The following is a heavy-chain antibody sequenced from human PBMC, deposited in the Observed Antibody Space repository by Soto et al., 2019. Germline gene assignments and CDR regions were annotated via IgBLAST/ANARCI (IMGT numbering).Heavy chain of an antibody. CDR3: AREGQYQLLYRNWFDP. D-gene: IGHD2-2*02. V-gene: IGHV4-30-4*01. CDR1: GCSICSGDYY. J-gene: IGHJ5*02. Sequence: SATLSLTCTVSGCSICSGDYYWSWLRQPPGKGLEWIGYIYYSGSTYYNPSLKSRVTISVDTSKNQFSLKLSSVTAADTAVYYCAREGQYQLLYRNWFDPWGQGTLVTVS. CDR2: IYYSGST.